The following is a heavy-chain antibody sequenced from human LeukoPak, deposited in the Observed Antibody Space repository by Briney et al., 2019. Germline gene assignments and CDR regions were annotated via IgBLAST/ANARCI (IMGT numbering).Heavy chain of an antibody. CDR2: IKQEGSEK. Sequence: PGGSLRLSCAASGFTFSSYWMSWVRQAPGKGLEWVANIKQEGSEKYYVESVKGRFTISRANAKNSLYLQMNSLRAEDTAVYYCAREGSGVVPAAMGGGYYDYYYMDVWGKGTTVTVSS. V-gene: IGHV3-7*01. CDR1: GFTFSSYW. CDR3: AREGSGVVPAAMGGGYYDYYYMDV. D-gene: IGHD2-2*01. J-gene: IGHJ6*03.